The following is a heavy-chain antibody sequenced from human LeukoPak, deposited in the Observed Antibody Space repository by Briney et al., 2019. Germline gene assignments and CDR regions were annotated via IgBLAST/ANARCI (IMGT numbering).Heavy chain of an antibody. CDR2: IYSGGST. CDR3: VRETSGYGDY. Sequence: GGSLRLSCAASGFTVSSNYMSWVRQAPGKGLEWVSVIYSGGSTYYADSVKGRFTISRDNAKKSLFLQMNSLRVEDTAVYYCVRETSGYGDYWGQGTLVTVSS. CDR1: GFTVSSNY. D-gene: IGHD5-12*01. J-gene: IGHJ4*02. V-gene: IGHV3-53*01.